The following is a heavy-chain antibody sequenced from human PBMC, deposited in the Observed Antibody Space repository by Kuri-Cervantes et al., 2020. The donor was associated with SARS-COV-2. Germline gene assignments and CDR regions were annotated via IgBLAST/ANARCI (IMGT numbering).Heavy chain of an antibody. CDR2: ISGSGGST. V-gene: IGHV3-23*01. Sequence: GGSLRLSCAASGFTFSNYDIHWVRQVPGKGLEWVSAISGSGGSTYYADSVKGRFTISRDNSKNTLYLQMNSLRAEDTAVYYCAKYKGRVDGYKEGWFDPWGQGTLVTVSS. CDR1: GFTFSNYD. D-gene: IGHD5-24*01. J-gene: IGHJ5*02. CDR3: AKYKGRVDGYKEGWFDP.